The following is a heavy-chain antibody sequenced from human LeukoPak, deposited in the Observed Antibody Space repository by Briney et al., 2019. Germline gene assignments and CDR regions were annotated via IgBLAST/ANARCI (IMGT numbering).Heavy chain of an antibody. V-gene: IGHV4-39*07. Sequence: PSETLSLTCTVSGGSISSSSYYWGWIRQPPGKGLEWIGSIYYSGSTYYNPSLKSRVTISVDPSKNQFSLKLSSVTAADTAVYYCARYNDFWSGYTPLMAFDIWGQGTMVTVSS. CDR1: GGSISSSSYY. J-gene: IGHJ3*02. CDR2: IYYSGST. D-gene: IGHD3-3*01. CDR3: ARYNDFWSGYTPLMAFDI.